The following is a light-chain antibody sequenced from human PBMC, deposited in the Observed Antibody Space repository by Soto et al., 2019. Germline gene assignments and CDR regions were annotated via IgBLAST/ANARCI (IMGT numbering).Light chain of an antibody. Sequence: QSVLAQPASVSGSPGQSITISCAGTNRDVGGYNYVSWYQQYPGKAPKLIIYEVTYRPSGVSNRFSGSKSGNTASLTISGLQAEDEADYYCGSYSSSSALDVIFGGGTQLTVL. V-gene: IGLV2-14*01. CDR2: EVT. CDR3: GSYSSSSALDVI. J-gene: IGLJ2*01. CDR1: NRDVGGYNY.